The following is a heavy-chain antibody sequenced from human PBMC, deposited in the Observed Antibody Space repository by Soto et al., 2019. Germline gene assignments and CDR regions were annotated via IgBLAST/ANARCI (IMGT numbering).Heavy chain of an antibody. CDR3: ARGGGEYCSSTSCYSHYYYGMDV. CDR1: GFTFSSYA. Sequence: EVQLVESGGGLVQPGGSLRLSCAASGFTFSSYAMHWVRQAPGKGLEYVSAISSNGGSTYYANSVKGRFTISRDNSRNTLYLQMGSLRAEDMAVYYCARGGGEYCSSTSCYSHYYYGMDVWGQGTTVTVSS. V-gene: IGHV3-64*01. CDR2: ISSNGGST. J-gene: IGHJ6*02. D-gene: IGHD2-2*01.